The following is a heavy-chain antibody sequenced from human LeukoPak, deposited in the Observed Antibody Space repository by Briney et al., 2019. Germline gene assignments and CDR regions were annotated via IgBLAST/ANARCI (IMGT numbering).Heavy chain of an antibody. CDR3: VRHRRGYYYDSSGYYNDAFDI. V-gene: IGHV4-59*08. Sequence: PSETLSLACTVSGGSISSYYWSWIRQPPGKGLEWIGYIYYSGSTNYNPSLKSRVTISVDTSKNQFSLKLSSVTAADTAVYHCVRHRRGYYYDSSGYYNDAFDIWGQGTMVTVSS. CDR2: IYYSGST. D-gene: IGHD3-22*01. CDR1: GGSISSYY. J-gene: IGHJ3*02.